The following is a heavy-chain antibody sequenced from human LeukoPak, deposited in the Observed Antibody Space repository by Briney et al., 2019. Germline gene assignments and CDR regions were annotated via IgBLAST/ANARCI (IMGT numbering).Heavy chain of an antibody. Sequence: GASVKVSCKASGYTFTGYYMHWVRQAPGQELEWMGWISAYNGNTNYAQKLQGRVTMTTDTSTSTAYMELRSLRSDDTAVYYCARSLEFSGIHVWASEDNWFDPWGQGTLVTVSS. CDR2: ISAYNGNT. CDR3: ARSLEFSGIHVWASEDNWFDP. J-gene: IGHJ5*02. CDR1: GYTFTGYY. V-gene: IGHV1-18*04. D-gene: IGHD3-16*01.